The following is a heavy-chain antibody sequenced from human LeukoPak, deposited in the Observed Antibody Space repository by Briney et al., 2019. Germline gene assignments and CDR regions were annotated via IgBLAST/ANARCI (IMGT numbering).Heavy chain of an antibody. CDR2: ISGSGGST. J-gene: IGHJ6*03. Sequence: ETLSLTCTVSGYSISSGYYWGWIRQPPGKGLEWVSAISGSGGSTYYADSVKGRFTISRDNSKNTLYLQMNSLRAEDTAVYYCAKVPYYYYYYMDVWGKGTTVTVSS. CDR3: AKVPYYYYYYMDV. CDR1: GYSISSGYY. V-gene: IGHV3-23*01.